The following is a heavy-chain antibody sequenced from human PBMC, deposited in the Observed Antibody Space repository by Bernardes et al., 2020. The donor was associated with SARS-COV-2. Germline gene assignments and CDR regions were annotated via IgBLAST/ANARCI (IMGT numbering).Heavy chain of an antibody. Sequence: RSLRLACAGSGFDFSDFWMTWVRQAPGKGLEWVANIKRDGSETYYVDSVKGRFTIPRDNAKNLVFLQMNSLRAEDTAVFYCARSAGMDVWGQGTMVTVSS. J-gene: IGHJ6*02. V-gene: IGHV3-7*03. CDR1: GFDFSDFW. CDR2: IKRDGSET. CDR3: ARSAGMDV.